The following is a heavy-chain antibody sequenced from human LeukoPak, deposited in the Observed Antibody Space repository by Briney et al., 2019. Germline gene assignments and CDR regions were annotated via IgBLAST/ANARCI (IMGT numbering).Heavy chain of an antibody. V-gene: IGHV1-8*03. CDR1: GYTFTSYD. Sequence: GASVKVSCKASGYTFTSYDINWVRQATGQGLEWMGWMSPNSGNTGYAQKFQGRVTITRNTSISTAYMELSSLRSDDTAVYYCAMTNYYDSSGYYYGRWFDPWGQGTLVTVSS. CDR3: AMTNYYDSSGYYYGRWFDP. J-gene: IGHJ5*02. CDR2: MSPNSGNT. D-gene: IGHD3-22*01.